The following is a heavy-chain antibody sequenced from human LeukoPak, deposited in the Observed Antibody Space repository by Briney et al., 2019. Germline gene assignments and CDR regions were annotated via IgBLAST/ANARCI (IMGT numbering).Heavy chain of an antibody. CDR1: GFTFRNYG. Sequence: GGSLRLSCAASGFTFRNYGMSWVRQAPGKGLEWVSSISSRSSYIYSADSVKGRFTISRDNAKNSLYLQMNSLRAEDTAVYYCARVRRTAVDYWGQGTLVTVSS. CDR2: ISSRSSYI. CDR3: ARVRRTAVDY. J-gene: IGHJ4*02. V-gene: IGHV3-21*01.